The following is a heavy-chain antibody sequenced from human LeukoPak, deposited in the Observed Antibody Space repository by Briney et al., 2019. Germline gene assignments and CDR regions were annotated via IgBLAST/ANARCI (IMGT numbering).Heavy chain of an antibody. CDR1: GFTFSSYA. Sequence: GGSLRLSCAASGFTFSSYAMSWVRQDPGKGLEWVSAISGSGGSTYYADSVKGRFTISRDNAKNSLYLQMNSLRAEDTAVYYCARDDTAMGSYYYYGMDVWGQGTTVTVSS. J-gene: IGHJ6*02. V-gene: IGHV3-23*01. CDR3: ARDDTAMGSYYYYGMDV. CDR2: ISGSGGST. D-gene: IGHD5-18*01.